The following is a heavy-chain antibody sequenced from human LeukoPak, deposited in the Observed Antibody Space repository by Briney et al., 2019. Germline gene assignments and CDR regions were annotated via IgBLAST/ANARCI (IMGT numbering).Heavy chain of an antibody. CDR2: ISYDGSNK. J-gene: IGHJ5*02. D-gene: IGHD3-22*01. Sequence: GGSLRLSCAASGFTFSSYDMHWVRQAPGKGLEWVAVISYDGSNKYYADSVKGRFTISRDNSKNTLYLQMNSLRAEDTAIYYCARVGAPWYYYDSSGYLRPNWFDPWGQGTLVTVSS. CDR1: GFTFSSYD. V-gene: IGHV3-30*03. CDR3: ARVGAPWYYYDSSGYLRPNWFDP.